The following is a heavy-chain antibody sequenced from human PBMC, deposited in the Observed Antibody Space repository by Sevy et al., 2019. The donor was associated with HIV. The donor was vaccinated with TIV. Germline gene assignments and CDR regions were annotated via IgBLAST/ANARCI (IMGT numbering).Heavy chain of an antibody. CDR2: INPNGGGT. Sequence: ASVKVSCKASGYTFTGYYMHWVRQAPGQGLEWMGWINPNGGGTNYAQKFQGRVTMTRETSISTAYMELSRLRSDDTAVYYCARDRESSSWFTRYYYYYYGMDVWGQGTTVTVSS. J-gene: IGHJ6*02. V-gene: IGHV1-2*02. CDR3: ARDRESSSWFTRYYYYYYGMDV. CDR1: GYTFTGYY. D-gene: IGHD6-13*01.